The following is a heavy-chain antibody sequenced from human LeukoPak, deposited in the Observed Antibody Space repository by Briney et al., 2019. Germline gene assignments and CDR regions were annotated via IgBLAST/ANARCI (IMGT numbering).Heavy chain of an antibody. J-gene: IGHJ4*02. V-gene: IGHV3-23*01. CDR1: GFTFSSYA. Sequence: GGSLRLSCAASGFTFSSYAMSWVRQAPGKGLEWVSAISCSGGSTYYADSVKGRFTISRDNSKNTLYLQMNSLRAEDTAVYYCAKDREWLVEGASVYFNYWGQGTLVTVSS. CDR3: AKDREWLVEGASVYFNY. CDR2: ISCSGGST. D-gene: IGHD6-19*01.